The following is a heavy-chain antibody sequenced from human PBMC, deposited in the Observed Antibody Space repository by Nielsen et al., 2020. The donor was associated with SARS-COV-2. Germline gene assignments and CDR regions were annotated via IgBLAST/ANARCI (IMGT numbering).Heavy chain of an antibody. J-gene: IGHJ4*02. CDR2: INTGNGNT. V-gene: IGHV1-3*04. CDR3: ARWKPDFPIDY. D-gene: IGHD3-3*01. CDR1: GYTFTSYA. Sequence: ASVKVTCKASGYTFTSYAMHWLRQAPAQRLEGRGWINTGNGNTKYSQKFQGRVNITRDTSASTAYMELSSLRSEDTAVYYCARWKPDFPIDYWGQGTLVTVSS.